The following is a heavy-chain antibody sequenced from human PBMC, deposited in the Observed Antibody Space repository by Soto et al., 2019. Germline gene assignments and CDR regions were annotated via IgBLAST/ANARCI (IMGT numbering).Heavy chain of an antibody. CDR2: IKSKTDGGTT. CDR1: GFTFSNAW. J-gene: IGHJ3*02. Sequence: GESLKISCAASGFTFSNAWMSWVRQAPGKGLEWVGRIKSKTDGGTTDYAAPVKGRFTISRDDSKNTLYLQMNSLKTEDTAVYYCTTGITGTTIAFDIWGQGTMVTVSS. D-gene: IGHD1-7*01. V-gene: IGHV3-15*01. CDR3: TTGITGTTIAFDI.